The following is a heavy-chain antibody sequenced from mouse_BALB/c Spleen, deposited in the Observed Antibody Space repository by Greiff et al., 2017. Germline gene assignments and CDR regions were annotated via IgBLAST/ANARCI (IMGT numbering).Heavy chain of an antibody. J-gene: IGHJ3*01. CDR1: GYSFTGYY. CDR2: INPYNGAT. V-gene: IGHV1-26*01. D-gene: IGHD1-2*01. CDR3: ARWEEIGTALAY. Sequence: VQLKQSGPELVKPGASVKISCKASGYSFTGYYMHWVKQSHVKSLEWIGRINPYNGATSYNQNFKDKASSTVDKSSSTAYMELHSLTSEDSAVYYCARWEEIGTALAYWGQGTLVTVSA.